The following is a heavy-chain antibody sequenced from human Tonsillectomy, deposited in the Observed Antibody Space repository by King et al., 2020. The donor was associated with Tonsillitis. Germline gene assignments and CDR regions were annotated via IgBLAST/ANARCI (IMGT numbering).Heavy chain of an antibody. CDR1: GFTFSSYA. D-gene: IGHD3-22*01. V-gene: IGHV3-23*04. CDR2: ISVSGGST. J-gene: IGHJ3*01. CDR3: AKSYHDSTGSYLGDDPFDL. Sequence: VQLVESGGGLVQPGGSLRLSCAASGFTFSSYAMSWVRQAPGKGLEWVSIISVSGGSTYSADSVRGRFATSRDNSKNTLYLQMNSLRAEDTAIYYCAKSYHDSTGSYLGDDPFDLWGQGTMVTVSS.